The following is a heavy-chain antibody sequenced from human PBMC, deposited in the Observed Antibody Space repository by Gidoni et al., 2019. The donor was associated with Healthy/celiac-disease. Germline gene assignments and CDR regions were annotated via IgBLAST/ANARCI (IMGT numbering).Heavy chain of an antibody. Sequence: QLQLQESGPGLVKPSETLSLTCTVTGGSISSRSYYWGWIRQPPGKGLEWIGSMYYSGSTYYNPSLKSRVTISVDTSKNQFSLKLSSVTAADTAVYYCARHHREIHNWNELDPWGQGTLVTVSS. D-gene: IGHD1-20*01. CDR2: MYYSGST. V-gene: IGHV4-39*01. CDR3: ARHHREIHNWNELDP. J-gene: IGHJ5*02. CDR1: GGSISSRSYY.